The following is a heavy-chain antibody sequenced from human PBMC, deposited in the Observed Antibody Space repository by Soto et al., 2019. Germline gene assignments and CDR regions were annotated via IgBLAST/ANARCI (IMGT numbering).Heavy chain of an antibody. J-gene: IGHJ4*02. CDR2: IYPGDSYT. Sequence: GESLKISCKGSGYSFTIYWISWVRQMPGKVLDLMGIIYPGDSYTRXXPSFQGQXXIAAYESISTXYLQWXSLKASDTAMYYCARFLVATRPLDYWVQGTLVTVSS. CDR1: GYSFTIYW. D-gene: IGHD5-12*01. V-gene: IGHV5-51*01. CDR3: ARFLVATRPLDY.